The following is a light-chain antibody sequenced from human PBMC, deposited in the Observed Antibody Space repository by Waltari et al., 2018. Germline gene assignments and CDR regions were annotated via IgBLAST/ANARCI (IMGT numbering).Light chain of an antibody. V-gene: IGKV3-11*01. Sequence: EIVLTQSPATPSVSPGVRATLSCRASQSVNAYLAWYQQKPGQAPRLLIYDTFNRATGIPARFRGSGSGTDFTLTISSLEPEDFAVYYCQQRDTWPYTFGQGTKVEFK. CDR2: DTF. CDR3: QQRDTWPYT. CDR1: QSVNAY. J-gene: IGKJ2*01.